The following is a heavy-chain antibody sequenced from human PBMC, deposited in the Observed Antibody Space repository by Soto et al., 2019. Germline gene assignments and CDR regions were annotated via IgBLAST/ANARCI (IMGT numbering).Heavy chain of an antibody. V-gene: IGHV1-69*13. CDR1: GGTFSSYA. CDR3: AREIRYCSSTSCPYYYYGMDV. J-gene: IGHJ6*02. D-gene: IGHD2-2*01. CDR2: IIPIFGTA. Sequence: GASVKVSCKASGGTFSSYAISWVRQAPGQGLEWMGGIIPIFGTANYAQKFQGRVTITADESTSTAYMELSSLRSEDTAVYYCAREIRYCSSTSCPYYYYGMDVWGQGTTVTVSS.